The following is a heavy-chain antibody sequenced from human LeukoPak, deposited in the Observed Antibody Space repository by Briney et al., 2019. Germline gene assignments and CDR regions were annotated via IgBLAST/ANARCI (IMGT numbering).Heavy chain of an antibody. Sequence: GGSLRLSCAASGSTFSSYAMHWVRQAPGKGLEYVSAISINGGTTYYANSVKGRFTISRDNSKNTLYLQMGSLRAEDMAVYYCAKGYSSSWYWYFDLWGRGTLVTVSS. J-gene: IGHJ2*01. D-gene: IGHD6-13*01. CDR1: GSTFSSYA. V-gene: IGHV3-64*01. CDR2: ISINGGTT. CDR3: AKGYSSSWYWYFDL.